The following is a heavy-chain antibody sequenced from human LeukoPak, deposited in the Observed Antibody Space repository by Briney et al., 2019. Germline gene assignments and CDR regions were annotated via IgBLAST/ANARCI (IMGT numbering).Heavy chain of an antibody. J-gene: IGHJ4*02. Sequence: PSETLSLTCTVSGGSISSYYWSWIRQPPGKGLEWIGYIYYSGSTNYNPSLKSRVTISVDTSKNQFSLKLRSMTAADTAVYYCARSINLHSNVDHWGQGTLVTVSS. CDR3: ARSINLHSNVDH. D-gene: IGHD5-12*01. CDR2: IYYSGST. CDR1: GGSISSYY. V-gene: IGHV4-59*08.